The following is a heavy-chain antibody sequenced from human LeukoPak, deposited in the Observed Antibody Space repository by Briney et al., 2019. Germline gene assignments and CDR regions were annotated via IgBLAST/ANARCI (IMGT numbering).Heavy chain of an antibody. V-gene: IGHV4-59*01. CDR2: IYYRGST. J-gene: IGHJ3*02. CDR3: ARGRFLDAFDI. CDR1: GGSISSYD. D-gene: IGHD3-3*01. Sequence: SETLSLTCTVSGGSISSYDWSWIRQPPGKGLEWIGYIYYRGSTKYKPSLKSRVTISVDTSKNQFSLKLSSLTAADTAVYYCARGRFLDAFDIWGQGTMVTVSS.